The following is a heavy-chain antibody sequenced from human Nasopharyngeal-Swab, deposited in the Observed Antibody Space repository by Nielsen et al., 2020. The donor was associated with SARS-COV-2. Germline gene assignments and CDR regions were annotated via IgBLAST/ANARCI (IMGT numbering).Heavy chain of an antibody. CDR3: ARDKSDSSNY. J-gene: IGHJ4*02. CDR1: GFTFSSYA. V-gene: IGHV3-30-3*01. CDR2: ISYDGSNK. D-gene: IGHD3-22*01. Sequence: GGSLRLSCAASGFTFSSYAMHWVRQAPGKGLEWVAVISYDGSNKYYADSVKGRFTISRDNSKNTLYLQMNSLRAEDTAVYYCARDKSDSSNYRGQGTLVTVSS.